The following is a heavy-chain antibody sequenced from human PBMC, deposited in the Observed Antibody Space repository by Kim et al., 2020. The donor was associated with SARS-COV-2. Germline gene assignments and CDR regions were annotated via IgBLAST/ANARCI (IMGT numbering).Heavy chain of an antibody. J-gene: IGHJ6*02. CDR1: GYTFATYA. Sequence: SVKVSCKPSGYTFATYAIHWVRQAPGQRLEFMGWINAGNGDTGSSQKFQGRVTLSRDSSARTVYMELSSLGSEDTAVYYCVRRGLGYGMDVWGQGTTVT. D-gene: IGHD6-19*01. V-gene: IGHV1-3*01. CDR2: INAGNGDT. CDR3: VRRGLGYGMDV.